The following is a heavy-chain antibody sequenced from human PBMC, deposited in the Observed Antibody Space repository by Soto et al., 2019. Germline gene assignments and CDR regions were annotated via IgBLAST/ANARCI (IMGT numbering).Heavy chain of an antibody. D-gene: IGHD2-8*01. J-gene: IGHJ6*02. CDR2: ISAYNGNT. V-gene: IGHV1-18*01. CDR3: AREGKNCTNALCSFYGMDV. CDR1: GYTFTSYG. Sequence: QVQLVQSGAEVKKPGASVKVSCKASGYTFTSYGISWVRQAPGQGLEWMGWISAYNGNTNYAQKFQGRVTMTTATSTSLAHSDLRSPSSHVAVVYYCAREGKNCTNALCSFYGMDVWGQGTTVTVSS.